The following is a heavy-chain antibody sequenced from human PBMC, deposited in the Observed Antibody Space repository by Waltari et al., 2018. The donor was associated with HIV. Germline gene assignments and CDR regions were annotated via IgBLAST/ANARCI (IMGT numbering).Heavy chain of an antibody. J-gene: IGHJ5*02. D-gene: IGHD2-21*01. Sequence: EVQLVTAGGRLVLPGGSLRLSCTASNFRVLDNYIHWVRQAPGTGLEWVSVLYVDGTSHYSDSVRGRFIVSGDKSKNTFFLQMNFLIVEDTALYFCAKGVKFYGPWGQGTQVTVSP. CDR2: LYVDGTS. CDR1: NFRVLDNY. CDR3: AKGVKFYGP. V-gene: IGHV3-53*04.